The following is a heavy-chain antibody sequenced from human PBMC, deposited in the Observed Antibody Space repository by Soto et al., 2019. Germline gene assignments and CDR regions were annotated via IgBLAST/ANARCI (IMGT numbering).Heavy chain of an antibody. CDR3: ARSVFP. J-gene: IGHJ5*02. CDR2: IYCSGST. V-gene: IGHV4-59*06. Sequence: SGTLSLTCTCSGCSSSSYPWSWIRHTTGKGPEGIRYIYCSGSTYYNPPRKSRATIAVDTSKNQFSLNMSSVTAAATAVYYCARSVFPWGRGTLVTVSS. CDR1: GCSSSSYP.